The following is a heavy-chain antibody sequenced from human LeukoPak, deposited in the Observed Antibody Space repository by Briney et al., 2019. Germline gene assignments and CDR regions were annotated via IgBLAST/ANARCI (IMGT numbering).Heavy chain of an antibody. CDR1: GFTVSSDH. CDR2: IYVRAST. V-gene: IGHV3-53*01. D-gene: IGHD3-16*02. Sequence: GGCLRLSCAASGFTVSSDHMSWVRQAPGKGLEWVSVIYVRASTDYADSVKGRFTISRDNFKNTLFLQMNSLRAEDTAVYYCARVWEISFDYWGQGALGT. CDR3: ARVWEISFDY. J-gene: IGHJ4*02.